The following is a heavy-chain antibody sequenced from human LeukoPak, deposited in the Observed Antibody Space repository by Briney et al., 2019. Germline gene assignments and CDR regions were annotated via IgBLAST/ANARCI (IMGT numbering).Heavy chain of an antibody. D-gene: IGHD3-9*01. CDR1: GYRFTNNY. CDR2: INPGGGNT. V-gene: IGHV1-46*01. CDR3: ARDQGLTGYFDY. Sequence: GASVKVSCKTSGYRFTNNYMHWVRQAPGQGLEWMGIINPGGGNTNYAQKFQGRVAMTRDTSTSTVYMELSGLRSEDTAVYFCARDQGLTGYFDYWGQGTLVTVSS. J-gene: IGHJ4*02.